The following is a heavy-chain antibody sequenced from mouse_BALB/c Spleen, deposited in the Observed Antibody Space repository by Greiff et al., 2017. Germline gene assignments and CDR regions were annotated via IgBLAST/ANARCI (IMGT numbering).Heavy chain of an antibody. J-gene: IGHJ3*01. V-gene: IGHV1-18*01. CDR2: INPYNGGT. D-gene: IGHD2-1*01. CDR3: ARGGPVGNYDFAWFAY. Sequence: VQLQQSGPELVKPGASMKISCKASGYSFTGYTMNWVKQSHGKNLEWIGLINPYNGGTSYNQKFKGKATLTVDKSSSTAYMELLSLTSEDSAVYYCARGGPVGNYDFAWFAYWGQGTLVTVSA. CDR1: GYSFTGYT.